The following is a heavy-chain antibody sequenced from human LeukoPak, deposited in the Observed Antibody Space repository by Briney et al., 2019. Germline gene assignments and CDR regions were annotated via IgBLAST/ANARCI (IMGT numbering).Heavy chain of an antibody. D-gene: IGHD6-19*01. CDR3: ARIQYSSGWYPVRGFDY. V-gene: IGHV2-26*01. Sequence: SGPTLVNPTETLTLTCTVSGFSLNNARMGVSWIRQPPGKALEWLAHIFSNDEKSYSTSLKSRLTISKDTSKSQVVLTMTNMDPVDTATYYCARIQYSSGWYPVRGFDYWGQGTLVTVSS. J-gene: IGHJ4*02. CDR2: IFSNDEK. CDR1: GFSLNNARMG.